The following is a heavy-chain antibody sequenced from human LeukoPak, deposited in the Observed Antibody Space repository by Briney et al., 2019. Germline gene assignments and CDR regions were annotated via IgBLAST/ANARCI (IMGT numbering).Heavy chain of an antibody. CDR1: GDSFSANGAA. Sequence: SQTLSLTCAISGDSFSANGAAWNWIRQSPSRGLEWLGRTYYRSKWYNDYAVSVKSRITINPDTSKNQFSLQLNSVTPEDTAVYYCARVLYYDFQADAFDIWGQGTMVTVSS. J-gene: IGHJ3*02. D-gene: IGHD3-3*01. CDR2: TYYRSKWYN. V-gene: IGHV6-1*01. CDR3: ARVLYYDFQADAFDI.